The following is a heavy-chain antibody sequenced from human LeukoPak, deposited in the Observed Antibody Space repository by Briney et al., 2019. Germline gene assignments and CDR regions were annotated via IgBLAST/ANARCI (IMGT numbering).Heavy chain of an antibody. CDR1: GFTFSGYG. Sequence: GSLRLSCAASGFTFSGYGMHWVRQAPGKGLEWVAVIWYDGSNKYYADSVKGRFTISRDNSKNTLSLQMNSLRAEDTAVYYCARWNGNIRGFDFWGQGTLVTVSS. CDR2: IWYDGSNK. D-gene: IGHD1-1*01. J-gene: IGHJ4*02. V-gene: IGHV3-33*01. CDR3: ARWNGNIRGFDF.